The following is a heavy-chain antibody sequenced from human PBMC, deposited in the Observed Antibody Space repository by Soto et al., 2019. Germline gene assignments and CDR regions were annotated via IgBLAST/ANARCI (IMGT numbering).Heavy chain of an antibody. CDR3: ARGLRGCSSTSCYWAYYYYGMDV. D-gene: IGHD2-2*01. CDR2: INPSGGST. V-gene: IGHV1-46*01. J-gene: IGHJ6*02. Sequence: GASVKVSCKASGYTFTSYYMHWVRQAPGQGLEWMGIINPSGGSTSYAQKFQGRVTMTRDTSTSTVYMELSSLRSEDTAVYYCARGLRGCSSTSCYWAYYYYGMDVWGQGTTVTVSS. CDR1: GYTFTSYY.